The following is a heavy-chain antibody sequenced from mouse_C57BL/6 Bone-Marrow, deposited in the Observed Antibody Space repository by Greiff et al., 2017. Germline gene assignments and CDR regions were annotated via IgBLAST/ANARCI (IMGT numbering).Heavy chain of an antibody. Sequence: QVQLQESGAELVRPGASVKLSCKASGYTFTDYYINWVKQRPGQGLEWIARIYPGSGNTYYNEKFKGKNTLTADKSSSTAYMQLSSLTSEDSAVYFCARSYYGSSGFAYWGQGTLVTVSA. V-gene: IGHV1-76*01. CDR2: IYPGSGNT. D-gene: IGHD1-1*01. CDR1: GYTFTDYY. CDR3: ARSYYGSSGFAY. J-gene: IGHJ3*01.